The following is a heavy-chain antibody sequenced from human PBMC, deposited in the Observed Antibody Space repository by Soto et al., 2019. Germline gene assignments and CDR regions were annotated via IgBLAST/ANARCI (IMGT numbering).Heavy chain of an antibody. J-gene: IGHJ5*02. Sequence: QVTLKESGPVLVNPTETLTLTCTVSGFSLSNARMGVSWIRQPPGKALEWLAHIFSNDEKSYSTSLKSRLTISKDTSKSQVVLTMTNMDPVDTATYYCARIGYDILTGYPANWFDPWGQGTLVTVSS. CDR3: ARIGYDILTGYPANWFDP. V-gene: IGHV2-26*01. CDR2: IFSNDEK. D-gene: IGHD3-9*01. CDR1: GFSLSNARMG.